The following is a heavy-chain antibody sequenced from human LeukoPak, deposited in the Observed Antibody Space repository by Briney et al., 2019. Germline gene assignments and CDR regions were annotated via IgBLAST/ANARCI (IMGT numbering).Heavy chain of an antibody. CDR1: GGSFSGYY. CDR2: IYHSGST. J-gene: IGHJ4*02. CDR3: AREDDSSGYYNY. Sequence: SETLSLTCAVYGGSFSGYYWSWIRQPPGKGLEWIGSIYHSGSTDYNASLKSRVTISVDTSKNQFSLRLSSVTAADTAVYYCAREDDSSGYYNYWGQGTLVTVSS. D-gene: IGHD3-22*01. V-gene: IGHV4-34*01.